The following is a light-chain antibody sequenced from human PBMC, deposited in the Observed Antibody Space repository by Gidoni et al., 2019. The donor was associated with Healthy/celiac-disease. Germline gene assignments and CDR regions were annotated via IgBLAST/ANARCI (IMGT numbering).Light chain of an antibody. CDR3: QQYNSYSGT. CDR1: QSISSW. CDR2: DAS. Sequence: DIQMTQSPSTLSASVGDRVTITCRASQSISSWLAWYQQKPGKAPKLLIYDASSLESGVPSRFSGSGSGTEFTLTISSMQPDDFATYYGQQYNSYSGTFXXXTKVEIK. V-gene: IGKV1-5*01. J-gene: IGKJ1*01.